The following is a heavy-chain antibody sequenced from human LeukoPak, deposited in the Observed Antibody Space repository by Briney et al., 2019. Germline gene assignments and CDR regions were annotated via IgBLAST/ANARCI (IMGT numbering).Heavy chain of an antibody. J-gene: IGHJ4*02. CDR2: IYYSGST. Sequence: SETLSLTCTVSGGSISSGGYYWSWIRQHPGKGLEWIGYIYYSGSTYYNPSLKSRVTISVDTSKNQFSLKLSSVTAADTAVYYCARGGAAAGTRFDYWGQGTLVTVSS. D-gene: IGHD6-13*01. CDR1: GGSISSGGYY. V-gene: IGHV4-31*03. CDR3: ARGGAAAGTRFDY.